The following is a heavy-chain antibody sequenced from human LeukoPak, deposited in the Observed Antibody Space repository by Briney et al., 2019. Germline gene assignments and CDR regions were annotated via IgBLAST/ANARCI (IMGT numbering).Heavy chain of an antibody. Sequence: GGSLRLSCAASGFTFSSYNMNWVRQTPGKGLEWVSYINSLSSTIYYADSVKGRFTISRDNAKNSLYLQMNSLRAEDTGVYYCARSGTYNWFDPWGQGTLVTVSS. J-gene: IGHJ5*02. CDR2: INSLSSTI. CDR1: GFTFSSYN. CDR3: ARSGTYNWFDP. D-gene: IGHD1-26*01. V-gene: IGHV3-48*01.